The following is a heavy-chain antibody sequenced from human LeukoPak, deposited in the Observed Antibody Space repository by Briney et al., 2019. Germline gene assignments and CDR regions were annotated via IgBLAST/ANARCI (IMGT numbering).Heavy chain of an antibody. CDR3: ARGLPESGYSYGYGSYYFDY. J-gene: IGHJ4*02. CDR2: ISAYNGNT. Sequence: ASVKVSCKASGYTFTSYGISWVRQAPGQGLEWMVWISAYNGNTNYAQKLQGRVTMTTDTSTSTAYMELRSLRSDDTAVYYCARGLPESGYSYGYGSYYFDYWGQGTLVTVSS. V-gene: IGHV1-18*01. D-gene: IGHD5-18*01. CDR1: GYTFTSYG.